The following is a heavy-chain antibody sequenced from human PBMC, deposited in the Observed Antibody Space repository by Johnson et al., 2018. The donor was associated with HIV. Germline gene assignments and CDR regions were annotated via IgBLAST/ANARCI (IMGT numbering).Heavy chain of an antibody. CDR1: GFTFSTYW. Sequence: VQLVESGGGLVQPGGSLRLSCEDSGFTFSTYWMSWLRQAPGKGLGWVANIKQDGSETYYVDSVKGRFSISRDNARNSLYLQMNSLRAEDTAVYYCAKDHSGYSYGYSAFDIWGQGTMVTVSS. J-gene: IGHJ3*02. CDR2: IKQDGSET. V-gene: IGHV3-7*01. D-gene: IGHD5-18*01. CDR3: AKDHSGYSYGYSAFDI.